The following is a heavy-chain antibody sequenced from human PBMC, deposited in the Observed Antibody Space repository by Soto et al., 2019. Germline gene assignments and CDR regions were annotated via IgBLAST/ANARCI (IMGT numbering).Heavy chain of an antibody. Sequence: VQLVQSGAEVKKPGASVKVSSKASGYTFTSYDINWVRQATGQGLEWMGWMNPNSGNTGYAQKFQGRVTMTSNTSISTAYMELSSLRAADTAVSYCVRRGFSSSCGSWYFDLWSRGTLVTVSS. D-gene: IGHD6-13*01. J-gene: IGHJ2*01. CDR2: MNPNSGNT. CDR1: GYTFTSYD. CDR3: VRRGFSSSCGSWYFDL. V-gene: IGHV1-8*01.